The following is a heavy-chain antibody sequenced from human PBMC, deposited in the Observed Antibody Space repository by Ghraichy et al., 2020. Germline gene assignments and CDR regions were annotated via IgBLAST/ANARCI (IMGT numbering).Heavy chain of an antibody. CDR3: ARVVKGRGYDFWSGSKGDYYYYYMDV. Sequence: SQTLSLTCTVSGGSISSYYWSWIRQPPGKGLEWIGYIYYSGRTNYNPSLKSRVTISVDTSKNQFSLKLSSVTAADTAVYYCARVVKGRGYDFWSGSKGDYYYYYMDVWGKGTTVTVSS. V-gene: IGHV4-59*01. CDR1: GGSISSYY. CDR2: IYYSGRT. D-gene: IGHD3-3*01. J-gene: IGHJ6*03.